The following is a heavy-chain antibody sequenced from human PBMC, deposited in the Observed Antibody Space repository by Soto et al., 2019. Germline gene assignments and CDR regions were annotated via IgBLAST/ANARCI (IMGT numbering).Heavy chain of an antibody. CDR2: IDAGNGNT. D-gene: IGHD5-12*01. V-gene: IGHV1-3*01. CDR1: GYTFTSYA. Sequence: GASVKVSCKASGYTFTSYAMHWARQAPGQRLEWMGWIDAGNGNTKYSQKFQGRVTITRDTSASTAYMELTSLRSEDTAVYYCARQAEGGYNYGYCGQGPLVTVSS. J-gene: IGHJ4*02. CDR3: ARQAEGGYNYGY.